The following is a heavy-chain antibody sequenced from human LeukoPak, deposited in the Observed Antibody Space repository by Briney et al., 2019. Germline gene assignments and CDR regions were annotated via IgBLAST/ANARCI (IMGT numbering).Heavy chain of an antibody. CDR1: GGSINSYY. D-gene: IGHD1-26*01. Sequence: PSETLSLTCTVSGGSINSYYWSWIRQPPGRGLEWIAYIYYSGSTSYNPSLKSRVTISVDTSKNQFSLKLNSVTAADTAMYYCARLFHPALSGNYPFDYWGHGTLVTVSS. J-gene: IGHJ4*01. CDR2: IYYSGST. V-gene: IGHV4-59*01. CDR3: ARLFHPALSGNYPFDY.